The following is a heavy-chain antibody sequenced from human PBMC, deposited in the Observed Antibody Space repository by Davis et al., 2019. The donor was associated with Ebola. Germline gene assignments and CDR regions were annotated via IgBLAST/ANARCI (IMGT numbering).Heavy chain of an antibody. CDR1: GFTVSSNY. Sequence: GESLKISCAASGFTVSSNYMSWVRQALGKGLEWVSVTYSGGSTYYADSVKGRFTISRDNSRNTLYLQMNSLRAEDTAVYYCARGITMIRERMAFDIWGQGTMVTVSS. CDR3: ARGITMIRERMAFDI. J-gene: IGHJ3*02. CDR2: TYSGGST. V-gene: IGHV3-53*01. D-gene: IGHD3-22*01.